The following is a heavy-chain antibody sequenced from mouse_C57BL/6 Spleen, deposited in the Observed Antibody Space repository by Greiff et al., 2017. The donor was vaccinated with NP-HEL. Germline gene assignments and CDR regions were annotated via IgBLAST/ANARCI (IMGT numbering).Heavy chain of an antibody. J-gene: IGHJ4*01. CDR3: AKEDYAMDY. CDR2: IDPEDGET. Sequence: VQLQQSGAELVKPGASVKLSCTASGFNIKAYYMHWVKQRTEQGLEWIGRIDPEDGETKYAPKFPGKATLTADTSSNTAYLQLSSLTSEDTAVYYCAKEDYAMDYWGQGTSVTVSS. V-gene: IGHV14-2*01. CDR1: GFNIKAYY.